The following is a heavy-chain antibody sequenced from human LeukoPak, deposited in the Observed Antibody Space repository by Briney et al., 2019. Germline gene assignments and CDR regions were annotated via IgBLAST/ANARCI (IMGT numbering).Heavy chain of an antibody. V-gene: IGHV3-9*01. CDR1: GFTFDDYA. CDR2: ISWNSGSI. CDR3: AKDSHYCTNGVCYQFDY. D-gene: IGHD2-8*01. J-gene: IGHJ4*02. Sequence: GRSLRLSCAASGFTFDDYAMHWVRQAPGKGLEWVSGISWNSGSIGYADSVKGRFTISRDNAKNPLYLQMNSLRAEDTALYYCAKDSHYCTNGVCYQFDYWGQGTLVTVSS.